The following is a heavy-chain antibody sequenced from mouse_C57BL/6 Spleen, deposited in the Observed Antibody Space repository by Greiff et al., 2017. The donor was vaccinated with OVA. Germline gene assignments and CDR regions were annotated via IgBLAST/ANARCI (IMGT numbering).Heavy chain of an antibody. V-gene: IGHV5-16*01. CDR3: ARDDFWDGWYFDV. CDR2: INYDGSST. D-gene: IGHD4-1*01. CDR1: GFTFSDYY. J-gene: IGHJ1*03. Sequence: EVHLVESEGGLVQPGSSMKLSCTASGFTFSDYYMAWVRQVPEKGLEWVANINYDGSSTYYLDSLKSRFIISRDNAKNILYLQMSSLKSEDTATYYCARDDFWDGWYFDVWGTGTTVTVSS.